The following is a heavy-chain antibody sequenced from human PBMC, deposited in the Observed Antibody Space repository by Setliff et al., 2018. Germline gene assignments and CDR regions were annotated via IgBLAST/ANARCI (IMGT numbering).Heavy chain of an antibody. D-gene: IGHD7-27*01. V-gene: IGHV4-61*09. CDR2: IYGTGST. CDR3: ARYTPKLPELGIYGWFDY. J-gene: IGHJ4*02. Sequence: PSETLSLTCNVSGGSIRSGTYYWSWIRQPAERGLEWIGHIYGTGSTSYNPSLKSRVTISVDTSKNQFPLKLNSVTAADTAAYYCARYTPKLPELGIYGWFDYWGQGTPVTVSS. CDR1: GGSIRSGTYY.